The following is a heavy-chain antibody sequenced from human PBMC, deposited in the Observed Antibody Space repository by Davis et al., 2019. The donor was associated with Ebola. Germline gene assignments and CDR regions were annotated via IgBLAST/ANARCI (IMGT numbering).Heavy chain of an antibody. J-gene: IGHJ3*02. Sequence: PSETLSLTCTVSGGSISSYYWRWIRQPPGKGLEWIGDISYGGSTYYNPSLKNRVTISVDKSNNQFSLKLSSVTAADTAVYYCARTDSKWGPRAFDIWGQGTMVTVSS. CDR1: GGSISSYY. V-gene: IGHV4-59*08. CDR3: ARTDSKWGPRAFDI. CDR2: ISYGGST. D-gene: IGHD1-26*01.